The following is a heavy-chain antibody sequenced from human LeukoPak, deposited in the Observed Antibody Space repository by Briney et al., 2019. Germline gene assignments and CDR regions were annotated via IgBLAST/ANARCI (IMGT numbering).Heavy chain of an antibody. CDR2: IIPIFGTA. J-gene: IGHJ5*02. CDR1: GGTFSSDA. CDR3: ASRSHYDFWSGTKDWFDP. V-gene: IGHV1-69*13. D-gene: IGHD3-3*01. Sequence: SVKVSCTASGGTFSSDAISWVRQAPGQGLEWMGGIIPIFGTANYAQKFQSRLTITADESTSTAYMELSSLRSEDTAVYYCASRSHYDFWSGTKDWFDPWGQGTLVTVSS.